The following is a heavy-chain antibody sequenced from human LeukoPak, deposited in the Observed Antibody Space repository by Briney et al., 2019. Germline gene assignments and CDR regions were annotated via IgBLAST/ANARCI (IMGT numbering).Heavy chain of an antibody. CDR2: ISSDGTTK. D-gene: IGHD2-2*01. CDR1: GFTFSNYG. Sequence: PGRSLRLSCEASGFTFSNYGMHWVRQAPGKGLEWVAVISSDGTTKYYGDSVKGRFTVSRASSKNTLYLDLNSLRAEDTAVYYCAKPYCRATRCYLYLYGMDVWGQGTTVIVSS. J-gene: IGHJ6*02. V-gene: IGHV3-30*18. CDR3: AKPYCRATRCYLYLYGMDV.